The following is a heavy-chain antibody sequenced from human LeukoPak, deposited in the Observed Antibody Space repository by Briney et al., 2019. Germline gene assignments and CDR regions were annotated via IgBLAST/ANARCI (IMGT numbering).Heavy chain of an antibody. Sequence: GGSLRLSCSASGFTFKSYAMHWVRQAPRKGLEYVSSINTNGANTYYADSVKGRFTISRDNSRNTVYVQMNSLTPEDTAVYYCARDRPHNWFDPWGQGTLVTVSS. CDR1: GFTFKSYA. J-gene: IGHJ5*02. CDR2: INTNGANT. CDR3: ARDRPHNWFDP. V-gene: IGHV3-64*04.